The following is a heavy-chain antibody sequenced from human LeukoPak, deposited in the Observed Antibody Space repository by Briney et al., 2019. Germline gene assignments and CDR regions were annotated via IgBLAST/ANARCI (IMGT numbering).Heavy chain of an antibody. CDR2: INPNSGGT. D-gene: IGHD3-16*02. V-gene: IGHV1-2*02. Sequence: ASVKVSCKASGYTFTGYYMHWVRQAPGQGLEWMGWINPNSGGTNYAQKFQGRVTMTRDTSIGTAYMELSRLRSDDTAVYYCARPRGGLRLGELSPWGQGTLVTVSS. J-gene: IGHJ5*02. CDR1: GYTFTGYY. CDR3: ARPRGGLRLGELSP.